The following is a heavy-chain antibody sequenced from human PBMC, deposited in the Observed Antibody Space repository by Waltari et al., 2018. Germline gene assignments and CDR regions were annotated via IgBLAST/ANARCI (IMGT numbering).Heavy chain of an antibody. CDR3: ARRGYCGSTSCYGAVYFDY. Sequence: EVQLVESGGGVVQPGESLRLSCAASGCTFSSYTMNWVRRAPGKGLEWISSINGDSSTIYYADSVEGRFTISRDNAKNSLYLQMNSLRAEDTAVYYCARRGYCGSTSCYGAVYFDYWGQGTLVTVSS. V-gene: IGHV3-48*04. J-gene: IGHJ4*02. CDR2: INGDSSTI. CDR1: GCTFSSYT. D-gene: IGHD2-2*01.